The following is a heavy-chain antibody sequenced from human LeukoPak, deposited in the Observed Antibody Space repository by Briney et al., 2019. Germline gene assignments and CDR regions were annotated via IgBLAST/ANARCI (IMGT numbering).Heavy chain of an antibody. CDR1: GFTFSSYS. V-gene: IGHV3-48*01. D-gene: IGHD2-2*01. CDR3: ASLTPIVVVPAAHYYYMDV. CDR2: ISISSSTI. Sequence: GGSLRLSCAASGFTFSSYSMNWVRQAPGKGLEWVSYISISSSTIYYADSVKGRFTISRDNAKNSLYLQMNSLRAEDTAVYYCASLTPIVVVPAAHYYYMDVWGKGTTVTVSS. J-gene: IGHJ6*03.